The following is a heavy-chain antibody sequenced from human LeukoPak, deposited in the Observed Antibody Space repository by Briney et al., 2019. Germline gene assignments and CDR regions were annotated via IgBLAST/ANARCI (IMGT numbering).Heavy chain of an antibody. V-gene: IGHV6-1*01. Sequence: SQTLSLTCAISGDSVSSNSAGWTWIRQSPSRGLEWLGRTYYRSKWCNEYAVSVKSRIMINSDTSKNQVSLHLNSVTPEDTAVYYCARLAADLVAFDYWGQGTLVTVSS. D-gene: IGHD6-13*01. CDR3: ARLAADLVAFDY. J-gene: IGHJ4*02. CDR2: TYYRSKWCN. CDR1: GDSVSSNSAG.